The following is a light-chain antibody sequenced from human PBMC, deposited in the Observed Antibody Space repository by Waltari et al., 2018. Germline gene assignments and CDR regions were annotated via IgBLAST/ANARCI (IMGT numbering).Light chain of an antibody. CDR1: SSDVGTYNL. V-gene: IGLV2-23*02. CDR3: CSYAGSAISV. Sequence: QSALTQTATVSGSPGQSITIPCTGTSSDVGTYNLGSWYQQHPGKAPTLIIYDVNNRPSGVSNRFSGSKSGNTASLTISGLQAADEADYYCCSYAGSAISVFGGGTKVTVL. CDR2: DVN. J-gene: IGLJ3*02.